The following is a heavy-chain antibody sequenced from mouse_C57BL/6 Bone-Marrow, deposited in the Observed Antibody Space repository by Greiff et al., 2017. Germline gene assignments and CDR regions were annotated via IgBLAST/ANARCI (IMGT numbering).Heavy chain of an antibody. J-gene: IGHJ1*03. D-gene: IGHD1-2*01. CDR1: GYTFTDYY. CDR3: ARSTLLRRGYFDV. CDR2: INPYNGGT. V-gene: IGHV1-19*01. Sequence: VQLQQSGPVLVKPGASVQMSCKASGYTFTDYYMNWVKQSHGKSLEWIGVINPYNGGTSYNQKFKGKATLTVATSSSTAYMVLNSLTSEDSAVYYCARSTLLRRGYFDVWGTGTTATASS.